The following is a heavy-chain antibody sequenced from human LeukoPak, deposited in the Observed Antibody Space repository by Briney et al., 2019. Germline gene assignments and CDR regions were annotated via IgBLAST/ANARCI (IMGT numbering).Heavy chain of an antibody. CDR2: IYTSGST. V-gene: IGHV4-59*10. CDR3: ARSGERVTLDAFDI. D-gene: IGHD4-23*01. J-gene: IGHJ3*02. Sequence: KPSETLSLTCAVYGGSFSGYYWSWIRQPAGKGLEWIGRIYTSGSTNYNPSLKSRVTISVDTSKNQFSLKLSSVTAADTAVYYCARSGERVTLDAFDIWGQGTMVTVSS. CDR1: GGSFSGYY.